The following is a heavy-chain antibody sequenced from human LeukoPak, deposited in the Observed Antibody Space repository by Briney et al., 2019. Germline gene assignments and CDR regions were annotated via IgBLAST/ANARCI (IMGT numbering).Heavy chain of an antibody. CDR3: ASLLTPYHGSGGGGMDV. D-gene: IGHD3-10*01. CDR2: IYSGGST. CDR1: GFTVSSNY. Sequence: GGSLRLSCAASGFTVSSNYMSWVRQAPGKGLEWVSVIYSGGSTYYADSVKGRFTISRDNSKDTLYLQMTSLRVEDTAVYSCASLLTPYHGSGGGGMDVWGQGTTATVSS. V-gene: IGHV3-53*01. J-gene: IGHJ6*02.